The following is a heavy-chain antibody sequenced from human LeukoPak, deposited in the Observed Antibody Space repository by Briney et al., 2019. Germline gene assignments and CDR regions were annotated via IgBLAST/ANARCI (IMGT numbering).Heavy chain of an antibody. J-gene: IGHJ4*02. CDR3: ARDSWPEVVRFDY. Sequence: SEILSLTCTVSGYSISSGYYWGWIRQPPGKGLEWIGSIYHSGSTYYNPSLKSRVTISVDTSKNQFSLKLTSVTAADTAVYYCARDSWPEVVRFDYWGQGALVTVSS. CDR2: IYHSGST. V-gene: IGHV4-38-2*02. CDR1: GYSISSGYY. D-gene: IGHD1-14*01.